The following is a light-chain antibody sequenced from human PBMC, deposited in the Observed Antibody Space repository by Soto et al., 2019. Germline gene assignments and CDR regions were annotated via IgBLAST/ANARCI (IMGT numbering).Light chain of an antibody. CDR1: QSVSSTY. CDR2: GAS. V-gene: IGKV3-20*01. Sequence: EIVLTQSPGTLSLSPGERATLSCRASQSVSSTYLAWYQQKPGQSPRLLIYGASNRATGIPDKFSGSASGTDFTLTIIRLEPEDFAVYYCQQYGSSPGTFGQGTKVDSK. J-gene: IGKJ1*01. CDR3: QQYGSSPGT.